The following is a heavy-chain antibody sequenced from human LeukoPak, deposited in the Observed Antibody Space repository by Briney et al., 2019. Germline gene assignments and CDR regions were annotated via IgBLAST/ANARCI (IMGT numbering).Heavy chain of an antibody. Sequence: ASVKVSCKASGYTFTSYAMNWVRQAPGQGLEWMGWINTNTGNPTYAQGFTGRFVFSLDTSVSTAYLQISSLKAEDTAVYYCARDIRLMITFGGVMFYWGQGTLVTVSS. D-gene: IGHD3-16*01. CDR3: ARDIRLMITFGGVMFY. CDR1: GYTFTSYA. V-gene: IGHV7-4-1*02. CDR2: INTNTGNP. J-gene: IGHJ4*02.